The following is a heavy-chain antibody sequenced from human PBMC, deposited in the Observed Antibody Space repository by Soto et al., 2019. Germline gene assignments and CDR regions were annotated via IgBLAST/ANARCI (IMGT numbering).Heavy chain of an antibody. V-gene: IGHV4-31*03. J-gene: IGHJ6*02. CDR1: GGSISSGGYY. D-gene: IGHD3-10*01. CDR2: IYYSGST. CDR3: ARSSPGESRVRYYYYYYGMDV. Sequence: SETLSLTCTVSGGSISSGGYYWSWIRQHPGKGLEWIGYIYYSGSTYYNPSLKSRVTISVDTSKNQFSLKLSSVTAADTAVYYCARSSPGESRVRYYYYYYGMDVWGQGTTVTVSS.